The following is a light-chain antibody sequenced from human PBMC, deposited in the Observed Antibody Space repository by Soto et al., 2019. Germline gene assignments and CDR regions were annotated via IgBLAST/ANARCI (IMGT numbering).Light chain of an antibody. CDR2: SNN. CDR3: AAWDDSLNGHYV. Sequence: SVLTQPPSASGTPGQRVTISCSGNSSNIGSNTVNWYQQLPGTAPKLLIYSNNQRPSGVPDRFSGSKSGTSASLAISGLQSEDEADYYCAAWDDSLNGHYVFGTGTKVTVL. CDR1: SSNIGSNT. V-gene: IGLV1-44*01. J-gene: IGLJ1*01.